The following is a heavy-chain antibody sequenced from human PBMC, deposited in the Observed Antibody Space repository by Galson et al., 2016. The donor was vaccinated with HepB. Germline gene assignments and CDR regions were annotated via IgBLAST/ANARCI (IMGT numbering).Heavy chain of an antibody. V-gene: IGHV3-23*01. CDR3: AKAQPTLTIGGGGAFDV. CDR1: GFTSTNYA. CDR2: IHGDGSAT. J-gene: IGHJ3*01. D-gene: IGHD3-16*01. Sequence: SLRLSCAASGFTSTNYAMTWVRQAPGRGLEWVSTIHGDGSATLYADSVKGRFTISTDSSKNTLYLQMSSLRAEDTAVYYCAKAQPTLTIGGGGAFDVWGQGTMVTV.